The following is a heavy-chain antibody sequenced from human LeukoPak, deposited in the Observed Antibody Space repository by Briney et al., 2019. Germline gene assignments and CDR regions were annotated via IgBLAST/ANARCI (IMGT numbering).Heavy chain of an antibody. CDR3: ARGIVYGSGSYYKAYYFDS. CDR1: GGSISSSNW. CDR2: IYHSGST. J-gene: IGHJ4*02. D-gene: IGHD3-10*01. V-gene: IGHV4-4*02. Sequence: SETLSLTCAVSGGSISSSNWWSWIRQPPGKGLEWIGEIYHSGSTNYNPSLKSRVTISVDKSKTQFSLKLSSVTAADTAVYFCARGIVYGSGSYYKAYYFDSWGQGTLVTVSS.